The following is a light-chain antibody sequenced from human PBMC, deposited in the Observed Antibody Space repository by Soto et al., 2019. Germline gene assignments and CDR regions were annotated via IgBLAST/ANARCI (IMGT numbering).Light chain of an antibody. CDR3: QSYDSSLSDWV. CDR2: GNS. Sequence: QSVLTQPPSVSGAPGQRVTISCTGSSSNIGAGYDVHWYQQLPGTAPKLLIYGNSNRPSGVPDRFSGSKSGTSASLAITGLRVEDEADYYCQSYDSSLSDWVFGGGIKLTVL. J-gene: IGLJ3*02. V-gene: IGLV1-40*01. CDR1: SSNIGAGYD.